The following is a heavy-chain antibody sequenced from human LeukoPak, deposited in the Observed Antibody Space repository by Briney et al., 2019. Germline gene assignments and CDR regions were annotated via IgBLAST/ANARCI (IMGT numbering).Heavy chain of an antibody. D-gene: IGHD3-22*01. Sequence: ASVKVSCKASGYTFSSYGISWVRQAPGQGLEWMGWISDYNGNTNYAQKVQGRVTMTTDPFTSTAYMELRSLRSDDTAVYYCARVGPDRAAWFDPWGQGTLVTVSS. J-gene: IGHJ5*02. CDR1: GYTFSSYG. V-gene: IGHV1-18*01. CDR3: ARVGPDRAAWFDP. CDR2: ISDYNGNT.